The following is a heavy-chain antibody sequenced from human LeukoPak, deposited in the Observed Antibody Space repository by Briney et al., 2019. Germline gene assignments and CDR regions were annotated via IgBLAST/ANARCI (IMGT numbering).Heavy chain of an antibody. CDR3: ARWSGYPISDAFDI. CDR1: GFTFSSYA. J-gene: IGHJ3*02. V-gene: IGHV3-7*01. Sequence: GGSLRLSCAASGFTFSSYAMSWVRQAPGKGLEWVANIKQDGSEKYYVDSVKGRFTISRDNAKNSLYLQMNSLRAEDTAVYYCARWSGYPISDAFDIWGQGTMVTVSS. CDR2: IKQDGSEK. D-gene: IGHD3-3*01.